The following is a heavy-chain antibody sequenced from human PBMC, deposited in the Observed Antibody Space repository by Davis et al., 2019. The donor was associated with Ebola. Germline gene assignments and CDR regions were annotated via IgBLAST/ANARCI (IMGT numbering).Heavy chain of an antibody. CDR1: GYSFTTYW. J-gene: IGHJ4*02. Sequence: GESLKISCQGSGYSFTTYWIGWVRQIPGKGLEWMGIIYSGDSDTRYRPSFEGQVTISVDRSISTAYLQWSSLKASDTAMYYCARQESLYGSIDYWGQGTLVTVSS. CDR2: IYSGDSDT. CDR3: ARQESLYGSIDY. D-gene: IGHD6-13*01. V-gene: IGHV5-51*01.